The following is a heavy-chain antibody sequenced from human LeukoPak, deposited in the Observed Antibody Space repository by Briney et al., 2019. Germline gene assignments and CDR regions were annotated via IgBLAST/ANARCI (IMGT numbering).Heavy chain of an antibody. V-gene: IGHV1-2*02. D-gene: IGHD5-18*01. CDR3: ARVKYSYGSGYFDY. CDR2: INPNSGGT. CDR1: GYTFTGYY. J-gene: IGHJ4*02. Sequence: ASVKVSCKASGYTFTGYYMHWVRQAPGQGLEWMGWINPNSGGTNYAQKFQGRVTMTRDTSISTAYMELSRLRSDDTAVYYCARVKYSYGSGYFDYWGQGTLVTVSS.